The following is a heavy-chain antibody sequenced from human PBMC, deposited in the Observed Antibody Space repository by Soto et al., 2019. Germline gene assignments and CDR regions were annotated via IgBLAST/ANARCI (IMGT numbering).Heavy chain of an antibody. V-gene: IGHV4-31*02. CDR1: GGSITTGGRY. J-gene: IGHJ3*02. CDR3: AQALVFTGGDGFDI. CDR2: IYYSGNT. D-gene: IGHD7-27*01. Sequence: QVRLQEWGPGLVKPSQTLSLKCSVSGGSITTGGRYWSWIRQLPGKGLEWIGDIYYSGNTYYNASLKSRVTISVEAAKNQFSLKLSSVTAADPAGYYCAQALVFTGGDGFDIWGQGRLVTVSS.